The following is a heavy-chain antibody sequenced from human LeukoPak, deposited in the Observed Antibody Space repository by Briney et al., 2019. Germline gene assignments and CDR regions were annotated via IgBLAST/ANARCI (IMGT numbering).Heavy chain of an antibody. Sequence: GGSLRLSCAASGFTFSSYSMNWVPQAPGKGLEWVSSISSSSSYIYHADSVKGRFTISRDNAKNSLYLQMNSLRAEDTAVYYCARDLSSWYGYYFDYWGQGTLVTVSS. D-gene: IGHD6-13*01. CDR3: ARDLSSWYGYYFDY. CDR2: ISSSSSYI. J-gene: IGHJ4*02. CDR1: GFTFSSYS. V-gene: IGHV3-21*01.